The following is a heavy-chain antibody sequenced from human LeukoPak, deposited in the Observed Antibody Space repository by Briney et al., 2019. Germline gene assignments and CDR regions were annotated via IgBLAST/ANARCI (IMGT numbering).Heavy chain of an antibody. V-gene: IGHV4-59*01. J-gene: IGHJ4*02. CDR1: GGNISSYY. Sequence: PSEALPLTCTVSGGNISSYYWSWIRQLPGKGLEWIGYIYYSGSTNYNPSSKSRLTISVDTSKNQFSLKPSSVTAADTAVYYCARLNCGYYIVFDYWCQGTRVMVSS. CDR2: IYYSGST. CDR3: ARLNCGYYIVFDY. D-gene: IGHD2-21*01.